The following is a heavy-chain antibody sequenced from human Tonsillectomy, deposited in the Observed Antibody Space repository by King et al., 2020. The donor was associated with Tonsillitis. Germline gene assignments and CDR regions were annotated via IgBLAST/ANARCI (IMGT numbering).Heavy chain of an antibody. CDR3: ARDRGAYCAHLLSSPFDS. Sequence: VQLVESGGGVVQPGRSLRLSCAASGFTFSSYAMHWVRQAPGKGLEWVAVISYDGSNKYYADSVKGRFTISRDNSKNSLYLQMNSLRPEDTAVYYCARDRGAYCAHLLSSPFDSSGQGTLHTVSS. D-gene: IGHD2-21*01. CDR1: GFTFSSYA. CDR2: ISYDGSNK. J-gene: IGHJ4*02. V-gene: IGHV3-30*04.